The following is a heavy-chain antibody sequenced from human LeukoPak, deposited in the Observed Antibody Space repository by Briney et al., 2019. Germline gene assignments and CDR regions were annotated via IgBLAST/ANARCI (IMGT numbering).Heavy chain of an antibody. CDR2: ITDSGSTI. CDR3: ARSIGLTGGGVDV. V-gene: IGHV3-48*04. Sequence: GGSLRLSCAASGFTFSSYSMNWVRQAPGKGLEWVSYITDSGSTIHYADSVNGRFTISRDNAKNSLYLQMNSLRAEDSYYCARSIGLTGGGVDVWGRGTTVTVSS. J-gene: IGHJ6*02. D-gene: IGHD3-9*01. CDR1: GFTFSSYS.